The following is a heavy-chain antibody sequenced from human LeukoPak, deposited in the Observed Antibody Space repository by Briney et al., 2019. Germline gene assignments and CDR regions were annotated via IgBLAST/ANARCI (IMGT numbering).Heavy chain of an antibody. CDR3: ARSVAAGTDFDY. D-gene: IGHD6-13*01. CDR2: IYYTGST. J-gene: IGHJ4*02. Sequence: SETLSLTGTVSGGSIASYYWSWIRQPPGKGLEWIGYIYYTGSTNYNPSLKSRVTISVDTSKNQFSLKLSSVTAADTAVYYCARSVAAGTDFDYWGQGTLVTVSS. CDR1: GGSIASYY. V-gene: IGHV4-59*08.